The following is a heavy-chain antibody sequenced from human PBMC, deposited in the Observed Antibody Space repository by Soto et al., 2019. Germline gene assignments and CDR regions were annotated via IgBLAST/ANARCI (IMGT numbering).Heavy chain of an antibody. CDR2: IIPSFGTA. D-gene: IGHD3-10*01. Sequence: QVQLVQSGAEVKKPGSSVKVSCKASGGTFSSYAISWVRQAPGQGLEWMGGIIPSFGTANYAQKFQGRVTITADESTSTAYMELSSLRSEDTAVYYCARDGTVLLWFGELLKRENWFDPWGQGTLVTVSS. CDR1: GGTFSSYA. CDR3: ARDGTVLLWFGELLKRENWFDP. V-gene: IGHV1-69*01. J-gene: IGHJ5*02.